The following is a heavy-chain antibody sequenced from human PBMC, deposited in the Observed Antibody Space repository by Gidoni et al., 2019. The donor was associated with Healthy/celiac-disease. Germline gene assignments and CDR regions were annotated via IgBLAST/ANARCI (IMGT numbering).Heavy chain of an antibody. D-gene: IGHD1-1*01. CDR1: GSSITSGSYY. CDR2: IYTSGRT. CDR3: ASNARRSPNYYFDY. Sequence: QVQLQESGPGLVKPSQTLSLTCTVSGSSITSGSYYGSWIRQPAGKGLEWIGSIYTSGRTNYNPSLKSRVTISVDTSKNQFSLKLSSVTAADTAVYYCASNARRSPNYYFDYWGQGTLVTVSS. J-gene: IGHJ4*02. V-gene: IGHV4-61*02.